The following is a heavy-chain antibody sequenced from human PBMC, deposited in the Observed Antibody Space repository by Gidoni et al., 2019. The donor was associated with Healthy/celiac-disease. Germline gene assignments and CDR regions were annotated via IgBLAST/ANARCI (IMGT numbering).Heavy chain of an antibody. CDR1: GFTFSSYG. CDR2: ISCDGSNK. D-gene: IGHD3-22*01. V-gene: IGHV3-30*18. Sequence: QVQLVESGGGVVQPGRSLRLSCAASGFTFSSYGMHWVRQAPGKGLEWVAVISCDGSNKYYADSVKGRFTISRDNSKNTLYLQMNSLRAEDTAVYYCAKCGSMIVVVPSDYWGQGTLVTVSS. J-gene: IGHJ4*02. CDR3: AKCGSMIVVVPSDY.